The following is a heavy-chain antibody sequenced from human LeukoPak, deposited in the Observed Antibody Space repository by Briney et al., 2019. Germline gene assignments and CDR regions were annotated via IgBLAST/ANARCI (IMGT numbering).Heavy chain of an antibody. D-gene: IGHD2-2*01. CDR2: ISGSGGST. J-gene: IGHJ4*02. CDR1: GFTFSSYA. V-gene: IGHV3-23*01. Sequence: PGGSLRLSCAASGFTFSSYAMSWVRQAPGKGLEWVSAISGSGGSTYYADSVKGRFTISRDNSKNTLYLQMNSLRAEDTAVYYCAKDPRWVVVVPGWYFDYWGQGTLVTVSS. CDR3: AKDPRWVVVVPGWYFDY.